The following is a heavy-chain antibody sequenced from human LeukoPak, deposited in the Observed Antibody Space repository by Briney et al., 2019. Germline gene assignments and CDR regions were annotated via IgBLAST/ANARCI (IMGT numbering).Heavy chain of an antibody. CDR3: ARGAAAGTKYYFDY. Sequence: PGGSLRLSCAASGVTFSSYSMNWVRQAPGKGLEWVSYISSSSTIYYADSVKGRFTISRDNAKNSLYLQMNSLRAEDTAVYYCARGAAAGTKYYFDYWGQGTLVTVSS. CDR1: GVTFSSYS. J-gene: IGHJ4*02. V-gene: IGHV3-48*04. CDR2: ISSSSTI. D-gene: IGHD6-13*01.